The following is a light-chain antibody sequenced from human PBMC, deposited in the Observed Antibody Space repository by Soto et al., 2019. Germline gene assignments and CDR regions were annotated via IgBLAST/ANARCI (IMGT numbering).Light chain of an antibody. CDR1: QSIYGN. CDR3: QQYGTSPFT. J-gene: IGKJ3*01. V-gene: IGKV3D-15*01. Sequence: EIPMTQSPATLSVSPGERVTLSCRASQSIYGNLAWYQQKPGQAPRLLVYAASARATGIPARFSGGGSGTEYTLNISSLQSEDFAAYYCQQYGTSPFTFGPGTKVDIK. CDR2: AAS.